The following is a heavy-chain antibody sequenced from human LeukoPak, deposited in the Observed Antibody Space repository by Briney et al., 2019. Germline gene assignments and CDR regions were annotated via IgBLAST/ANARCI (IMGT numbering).Heavy chain of an antibody. D-gene: IGHD3-9*01. CDR3: AKDPDRRDYDILTGYPDY. CDR1: GFTFSSYA. V-gene: IGHV3-23*01. CDR2: ISGSGGST. Sequence: GGSLRLSCAASGFTFSSYAMSWVRQAPGKGLEWVSAISGSGGSTYYADSVKGRFTISRDNSKNTLYLQMNSLRAEDTAVYYCAKDPDRRDYDILTGYPDYWGQGTLVTVSS. J-gene: IGHJ4*02.